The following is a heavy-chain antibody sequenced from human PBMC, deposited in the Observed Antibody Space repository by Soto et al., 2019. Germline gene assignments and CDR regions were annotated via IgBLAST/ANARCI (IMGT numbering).Heavy chain of an antibody. J-gene: IGHJ3*02. CDR2: INAGNGNT. CDR1: GYTFTIYA. CDR3: ARRGDYGDYTLFDI. V-gene: IGHV1-3*01. Sequence: QVQLVQSGAEVKKPGASVKVSCKASGYTFTIYAMHWVRQAPGQRLEWMGWINAGNGNTKYSQKFQGRVTITRDTSASTAYMELSSLRSEGTAVYYCARRGDYGDYTLFDIWGQGTMVTVSS. D-gene: IGHD4-17*01.